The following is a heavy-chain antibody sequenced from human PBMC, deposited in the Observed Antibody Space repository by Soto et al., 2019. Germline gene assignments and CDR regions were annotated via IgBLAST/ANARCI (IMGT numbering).Heavy chain of an antibody. J-gene: IGHJ4*02. CDR2: INHSGST. D-gene: IGHD2-2*03. CDR1: GGSFSGYY. V-gene: IGHV4-34*01. CDR3: ARGDNSGYCSSTSCFRPYRIAVAGTFGY. Sequence: PSETLSLTCAVYGGSFSGYYWSWIRQPPGKGLEWIGEINHSGSTNYNPSLKSRVTISVDTSKNQFSLKLSSVTAADTAVYYCARGDNSGYCSSTSCFRPYRIAVAGTFGYWGQGTLVTVSS.